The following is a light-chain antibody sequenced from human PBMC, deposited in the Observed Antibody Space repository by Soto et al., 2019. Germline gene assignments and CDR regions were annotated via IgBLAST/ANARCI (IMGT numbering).Light chain of an antibody. CDR2: GNS. J-gene: IGLJ3*02. CDR1: SSNIGAGYD. CDR3: QSYDSSLRGKV. Sequence: QSVLTQPPSVSGAPGQRVTISCTGSSSNIGAGYDVHWYQQLPGTAPKLLIYGNSNRPSGVPDRFSGSKSGTSASLAITGLQAKDGADYYCQSYDSSLRGKVFGGGTKLTAL. V-gene: IGLV1-40*01.